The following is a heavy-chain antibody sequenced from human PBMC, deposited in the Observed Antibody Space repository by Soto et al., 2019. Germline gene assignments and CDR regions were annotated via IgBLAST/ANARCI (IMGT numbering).Heavy chain of an antibody. D-gene: IGHD3-22*01. CDR1: GFTFSDHY. CDR2: TRNKANSYTT. Sequence: EVQLVESGGGLVQPGGSLRLSCAASGFTFSDHYMDWVRQAPGKGLEWVGRTRNKANSYTTEYAASVKGRFTISRDDSKNSLYLQMNSLKTEDTAVYYCARYGYDSSGYFLPYWGQGTLVTVSS. V-gene: IGHV3-72*01. CDR3: ARYGYDSSGYFLPY. J-gene: IGHJ4*02.